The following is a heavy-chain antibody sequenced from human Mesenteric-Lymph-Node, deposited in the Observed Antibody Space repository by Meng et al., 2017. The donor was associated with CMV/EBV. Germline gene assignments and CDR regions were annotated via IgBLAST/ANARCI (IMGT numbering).Heavy chain of an antibody. CDR3: ARGISLRGELLSDFDF. V-gene: IGHV6-1*01. J-gene: IGHJ4*02. CDR2: TFYKSTWYN. Sequence: SETLSLTCAISGADVSSNSAAWNWIRQSPSRGLEWLGRTFYKSTWYNEYAPSVKSRLTINPDTSKNHFSLQLSSVTPEDTAVYYCARGISLRGELLSDFDFWGQGTLVTVSS. D-gene: IGHD3-10*01. CDR1: GADVSSNSAA.